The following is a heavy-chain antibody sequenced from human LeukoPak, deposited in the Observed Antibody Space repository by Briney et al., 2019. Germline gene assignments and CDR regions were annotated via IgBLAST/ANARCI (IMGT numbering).Heavy chain of an antibody. D-gene: IGHD2-2*01. CDR3: ARDPHCSSTNCPFDF. CDR1: GGSISSSDW. J-gene: IGHJ4*02. Sequence: SGTLSLTCAVSGGSISSSDWWSWVRQPPGRGLEWIGYIWRSDHTNYNPSLKSRVTMSLDKSKNQFSLKLGSVTAADTAVYYCARDPHCSSTNCPFDFWGQGTLVIVSS. CDR2: IWRSDHT. V-gene: IGHV4-4*02.